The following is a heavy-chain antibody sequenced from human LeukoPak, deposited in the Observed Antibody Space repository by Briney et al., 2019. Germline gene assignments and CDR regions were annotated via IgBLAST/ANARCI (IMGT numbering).Heavy chain of an antibody. J-gene: IGHJ6*02. CDR2: IGAYNGNT. CDR1: GYTFTSYG. CDR3: ARPLLYYYGSGSYQRSFYYYYYGMDV. Sequence: GASVKVSCKASGYTFTSYGISWVRQAPGRGLEWMGWIGAYNGNTNYAQKLQGRVTMTTDTSTSTAYMELRSLRSDDTAVYYCARPLLYYYGSGSYQRSFYYYYYGMDVWGQGTTVTVSS. D-gene: IGHD3-10*01. V-gene: IGHV1-18*01.